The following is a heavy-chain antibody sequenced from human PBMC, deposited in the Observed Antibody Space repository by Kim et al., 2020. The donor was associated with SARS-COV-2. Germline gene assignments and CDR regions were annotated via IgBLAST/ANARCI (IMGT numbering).Heavy chain of an antibody. CDR3: ASSTVAARPDY. D-gene: IGHD6-6*01. J-gene: IGHJ4*02. CDR1: GGSISRGGYY. Sequence: SETLSLTCTVSGGSISRGGYYWSWIRQHPGKGLEWIGYIYYSRSTYYNPSLKSRVTISLDTSKNQFSLKLSSVTAADTAMYYCASSTVAARPDYWGQGTLVTVSS. CDR2: IYYSRST. V-gene: IGHV4-31*03.